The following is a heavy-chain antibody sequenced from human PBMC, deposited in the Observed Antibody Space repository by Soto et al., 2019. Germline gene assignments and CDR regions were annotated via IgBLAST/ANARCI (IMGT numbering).Heavy chain of an antibody. Sequence: GGSLRLSCAASGFTFSSYAMSWVRQAPGKGLEWVSAISGSGGSTYYADSVKGRFTISRENAKNSLYLQMNSLRAGDTAVYYCARGARGGNHFDYWGQGTLVTVSS. V-gene: IGHV3-23*01. CDR3: ARGARGGNHFDY. CDR1: GFTFSSYA. J-gene: IGHJ4*02. D-gene: IGHD2-15*01. CDR2: ISGSGGST.